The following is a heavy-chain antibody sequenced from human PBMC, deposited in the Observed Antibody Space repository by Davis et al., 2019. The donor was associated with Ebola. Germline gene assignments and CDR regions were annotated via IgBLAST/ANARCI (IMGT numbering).Heavy chain of an antibody. D-gene: IGHD3-3*01. CDR3: AGSGYYFY. J-gene: IGHJ4*02. V-gene: IGHV3-7*03. CDR2: IKQDGSEK. CDR1: GFTFSSYW. Sequence: GESLKISCAASGFTFSSYWMSWVRQAPGKGLGWVANIKQDGSEKYYVDSVKGRFTISRDNAKNSLYLQMNSLRAEDTAVYYCAGSGYYFYWGQGTLVTVSS.